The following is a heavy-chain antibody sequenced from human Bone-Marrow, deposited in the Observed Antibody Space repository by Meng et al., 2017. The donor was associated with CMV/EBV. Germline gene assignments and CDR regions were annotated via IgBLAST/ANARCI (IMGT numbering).Heavy chain of an antibody. D-gene: IGHD3-3*01. CDR2: IKQDGSEK. J-gene: IGHJ6*02. Sequence: GESLKITCAASGFTFSSYWMSWVRQAPGKGLEWVANIKQDGSEKYYVDSVKGRFTISRDNAKNSLYLQMNSLRAEDTAVYYCARYDFWSGYPPAYYYGMDVWGQGTTVTVAS. V-gene: IGHV3-7*01. CDR1: GFTFSSYW. CDR3: ARYDFWSGYPPAYYYGMDV.